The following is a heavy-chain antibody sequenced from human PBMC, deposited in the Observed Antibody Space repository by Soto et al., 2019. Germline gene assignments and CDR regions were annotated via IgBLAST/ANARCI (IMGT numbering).Heavy chain of an antibody. Sequence: EVQLLESGGGLVQPGGSLRLSCAASGFTFSSYAMSWVRQAPGKGLEWVSAISGSGGSTYYADSVKGRFTISRDNSKNTLYLQMNNLRAEDTAVYYCAKDRLLWFGELLSGWGQGTLVTVSS. CDR3: AKDRLLWFGELLSG. V-gene: IGHV3-23*01. CDR1: GFTFSSYA. CDR2: ISGSGGST. D-gene: IGHD3-10*01. J-gene: IGHJ4*02.